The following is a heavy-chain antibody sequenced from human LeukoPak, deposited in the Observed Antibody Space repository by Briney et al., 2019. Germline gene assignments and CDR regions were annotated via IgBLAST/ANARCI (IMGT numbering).Heavy chain of an antibody. D-gene: IGHD4-11*01. CDR1: GGSISSYY. V-gene: IGHV4-59*01. Sequence: SETLSLTCTVSGGSISSYYWSWIRQPPGKGLEWLGYIYYSGSTNYNPSLKSRFTISVDTSKNQFSLKLSSVTAADTAVYYCARGGTYSNYPNYYYYYMDVWGKGTTVTVSS. CDR3: ARGGTYSNYPNYYYYYMDV. J-gene: IGHJ6*03. CDR2: IYYSGST.